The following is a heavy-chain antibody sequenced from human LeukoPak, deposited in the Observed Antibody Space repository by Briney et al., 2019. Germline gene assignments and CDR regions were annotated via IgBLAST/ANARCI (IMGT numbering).Heavy chain of an antibody. Sequence: ASVKVSCKASGYTFTSYYMHWVRQAPGQGLEWMGIINPSGGSTSYAQKFQGRVTMTGDTSTSTVYMELSSLRSEDTAVYYCARHGFGELLAPYYYYYGMDVWGKGTTVTVSS. D-gene: IGHD3-10*01. V-gene: IGHV1-46*01. CDR3: ARHGFGELLAPYYYYYGMDV. J-gene: IGHJ6*04. CDR1: GYTFTSYY. CDR2: INPSGGST.